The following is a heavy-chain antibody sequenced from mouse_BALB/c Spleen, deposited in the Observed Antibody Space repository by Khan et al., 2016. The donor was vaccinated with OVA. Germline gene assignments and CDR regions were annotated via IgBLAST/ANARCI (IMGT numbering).Heavy chain of an antibody. V-gene: IGHV1S136*01. CDR1: GYTFTNYI. Sequence: VQLQQSGPVLVKPGASVKMSCKASGYTFTNYIVHWVQQKPGQGLEWIGYINPYNDGAKYNEKFKGKATLTSDKSSSTAYMGLSGLTSDDSAVYYCARDFGSSFWFAYWGQGTLVTVSA. D-gene: IGHD1-1*01. CDR2: INPYNDGA. CDR3: ARDFGSSFWFAY. J-gene: IGHJ3*01.